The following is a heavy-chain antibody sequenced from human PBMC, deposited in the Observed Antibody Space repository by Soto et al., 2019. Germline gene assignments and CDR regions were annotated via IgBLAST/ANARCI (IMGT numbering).Heavy chain of an antibody. CDR1: GYPIRSAYY. D-gene: IGHD6-13*01. CDR3: ARDSSSWYEDYYYGMDV. V-gene: IGHV4-38-2*02. CDR2: TYHSGST. Sequence: SEALPPTSPNSGYPIRSAYYGGWILPPPATGLEWIGSTYHSGSTYYNPSLKSRVTISVDTSKNQFSLKLSSVTAADTAVYYCARDSSSWYEDYYYGMDVWGQGTTVS. J-gene: IGHJ6*02.